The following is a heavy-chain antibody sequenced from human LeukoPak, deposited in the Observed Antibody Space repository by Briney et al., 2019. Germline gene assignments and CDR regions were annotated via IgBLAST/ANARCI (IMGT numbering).Heavy chain of an antibody. CDR1: GFSFSNAW. V-gene: IGHV3-15*01. J-gene: IGHJ4*02. CDR3: TKGSNSDYSSDFHD. Sequence: GGSLRLSCAASGFSFSNAWMSWVRQAPGKGLEWVGRIKTKTVPGTTEYAAPVKGRFTISRDDSKNTLYLQMNSLKTEDTAVYYCTKGSNSDYSSDFHDWGQGTLVTVSS. CDR2: IKTKTVPGTT. D-gene: IGHD6-19*01.